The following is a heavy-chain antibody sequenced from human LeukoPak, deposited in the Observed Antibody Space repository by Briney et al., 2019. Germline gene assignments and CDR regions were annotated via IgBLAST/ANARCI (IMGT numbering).Heavy chain of an antibody. Sequence: GGSLRLSCAASGFSISRFSMTWVRQAPGKGLEWVSSISSSSTYIHYADSVKGRFTISRDNTKNSLFLQFHSLRAENTSVYYCAFRGNNYLLSWGQGTLVTVSS. V-gene: IGHV3-21*01. CDR1: GFSISRFS. D-gene: IGHD1-1*01. J-gene: IGHJ5*02. CDR2: ISSSSTYI. CDR3: AFRGNNYLLS.